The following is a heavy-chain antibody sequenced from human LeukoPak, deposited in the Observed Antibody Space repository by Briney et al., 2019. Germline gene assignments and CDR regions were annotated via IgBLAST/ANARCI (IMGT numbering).Heavy chain of an antibody. Sequence: GGSLRLSCAASGFTFSSYAMHWVRQAPGKGLEWVADISYDGSNKYYADSVKGRFTISRDNSKNTLYLQMNSLRAEDTAVYYCARDLHTTWYHAYYYGMDVWGQGTTVTVSS. D-gene: IGHD1-26*01. V-gene: IGHV3-30*04. CDR1: GFTFSSYA. CDR2: ISYDGSNK. CDR3: ARDLHTTWYHAYYYGMDV. J-gene: IGHJ6*02.